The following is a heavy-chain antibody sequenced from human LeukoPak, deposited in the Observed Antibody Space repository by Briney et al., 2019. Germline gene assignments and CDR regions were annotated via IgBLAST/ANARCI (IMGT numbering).Heavy chain of an antibody. V-gene: IGHV3-30*18. D-gene: IGHD6-13*01. Sequence: GSLRLSCAGSGFTFSSYGLHWVRQAPGKGLEWVALISYDGVNKYYADSVKGRFTISRDNSKNTLYLQMNSLKAEDTAVYYCAKWRNSWYYFDDWGQGTLVTVSS. CDR3: AKWRNSWYYFDD. J-gene: IGHJ4*02. CDR1: GFTFSSYG. CDR2: ISYDGVNK.